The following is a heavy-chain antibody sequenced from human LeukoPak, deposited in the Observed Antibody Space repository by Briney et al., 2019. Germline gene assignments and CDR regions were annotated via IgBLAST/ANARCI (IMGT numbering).Heavy chain of an antibody. J-gene: IGHJ3*02. Sequence: HSGGSLRLSCAASGFTVSSNYMSWVRQAPGKGLEWVSVIYSGGSTYYADSVKGRFTISRDNSKNTLYLQMNSLRAEDTAVYYCARSWGFDYYDSSGLGGGAFDIWGQGTMVTVSS. CDR2: IYSGGST. D-gene: IGHD3-22*01. V-gene: IGHV3-53*01. CDR1: GFTVSSNY. CDR3: ARSWGFDYYDSSGLGGGAFDI.